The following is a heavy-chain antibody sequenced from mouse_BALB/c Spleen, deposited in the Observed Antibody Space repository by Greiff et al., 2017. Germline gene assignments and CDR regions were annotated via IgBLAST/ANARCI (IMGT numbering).Heavy chain of an antibody. Sequence: QVQLQQSGPQLVRPGASVKISCTASGYSFTSYWMHWVKQRPGQGLEWIGMIDPSDSETRLNQKFKDKATLTVDKSSSTAYMQLSSPTSEDSAVYYGARGRPGCAYWGQGTLVTVSA. CDR1: GYSFTSYW. CDR2: IDPSDSET. D-gene: IGHD1-2*01. J-gene: IGHJ3*01. CDR3: ARGRPGCAY. V-gene: IGHV1S127*01.